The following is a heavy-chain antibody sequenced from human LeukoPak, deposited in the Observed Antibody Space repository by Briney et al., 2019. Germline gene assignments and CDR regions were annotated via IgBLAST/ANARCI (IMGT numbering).Heavy chain of an antibody. Sequence: PSETLSLTCTVSGGSISSVGYYWSWIRQHPGKGLEWIGFIYDSRSVDFTPSLKSRGTISADTSKNQFPLKLSFVTAADTAVYYCARGSESDPVYFDHWGQGTLVTVSA. J-gene: IGHJ4*02. D-gene: IGHD3-3*01. CDR2: IYDSRSV. V-gene: IGHV4-31*03. CDR1: GGSISSVGYY. CDR3: ARGSESDPVYFDH.